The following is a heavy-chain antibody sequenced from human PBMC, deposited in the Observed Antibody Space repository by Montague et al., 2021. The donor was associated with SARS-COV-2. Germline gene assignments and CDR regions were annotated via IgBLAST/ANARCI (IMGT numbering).Heavy chain of an antibody. J-gene: IGHJ3*02. CDR3: ARDCNDSLTGYYAFDI. Sequence: SLRLSCAASGFTFSSYSMNWVRQAPGKGLEWVSSISNSSSYIYYADSVKGRFSISRDNAKNSLYLQMNSLRAEDTAVYYCARDCNDSLTGYYAFDIWGQGTMVTVSS. CDR1: GFTFSSYS. V-gene: IGHV3-21*01. D-gene: IGHD3-9*01. CDR2: ISNSSSYI.